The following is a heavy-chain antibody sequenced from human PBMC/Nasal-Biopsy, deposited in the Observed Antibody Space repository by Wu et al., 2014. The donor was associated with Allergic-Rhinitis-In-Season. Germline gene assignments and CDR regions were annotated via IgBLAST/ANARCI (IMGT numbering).Heavy chain of an antibody. V-gene: IGHV4-59*08. Sequence: TLSLTCSVSGGSMTSYYWSWIRQPPGKGLEWIGHISHAGSTSYNPSLKSRLTISVDSSKNQFSLKLTSVTAADTAVYYCAPGYCSSTSCYEFDYWGQGTAVTVSS. CDR2: ISHAGST. CDR1: GGSMTSYY. CDR3: APGYCSSTSCYEFDY. J-gene: IGHJ4*02. D-gene: IGHD2-2*03.